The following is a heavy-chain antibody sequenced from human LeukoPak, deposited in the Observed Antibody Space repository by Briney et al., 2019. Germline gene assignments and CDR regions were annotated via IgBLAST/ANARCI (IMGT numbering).Heavy chain of an antibody. CDR2: IIPIFGTA. CDR3: ASSDSSGYYSDY. D-gene: IGHD3-22*01. V-gene: IGHV1-69*13. Sequence: GASVKVSCKASGYTFTSYDISWVRQAPGQGLEWMGGIIPIFGTANYAQKFQGRVTITADESTSTAYMELSSLRSEDTAVYYCASSDSSGYYSDYWGQGTLVTVSS. J-gene: IGHJ4*02. CDR1: GYTFTSYD.